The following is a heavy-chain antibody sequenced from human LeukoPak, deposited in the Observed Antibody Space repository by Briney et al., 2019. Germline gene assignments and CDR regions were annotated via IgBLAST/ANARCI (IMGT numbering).Heavy chain of an antibody. J-gene: IGHJ4*02. CDR1: GFTFSNYG. D-gene: IGHD7-27*01. CDR2: ISYDGSNK. Sequence: GGSLRLSCAASGFTFSNYGMHWVRQAPGKGLEWVAVISYDGSNKYSADSVKGRFTISRDNSKNTLYLQMNSLRAEDTAVYYCAKAPGPYYFDYWGQGTLVTVSS. CDR3: AKAPGPYYFDY. V-gene: IGHV3-30*18.